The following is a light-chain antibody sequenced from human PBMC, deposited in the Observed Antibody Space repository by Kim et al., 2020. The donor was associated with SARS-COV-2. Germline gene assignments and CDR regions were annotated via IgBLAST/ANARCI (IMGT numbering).Light chain of an antibody. CDR3: SSYRSSRPPI. Sequence: GQAITISCTGASSDIDTYDYVSWYQQQPGKAPKLMIYDVTYRPSGVSDRFSGSKSGNTASLTIFGLQAEDEADYYCSSYRSSRPPIFGGGTQLTVL. V-gene: IGLV2-14*04. CDR2: DVT. CDR1: SSDIDTYDY. J-gene: IGLJ2*01.